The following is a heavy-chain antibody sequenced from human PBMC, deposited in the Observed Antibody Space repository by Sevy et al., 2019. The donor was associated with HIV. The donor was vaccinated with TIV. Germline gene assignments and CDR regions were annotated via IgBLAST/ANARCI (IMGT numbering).Heavy chain of an antibody. CDR1: GFTFSSYS. CDR2: ISDSSNYI. CDR3: AKDLCSSTSCYVYYYYYGMDV. Sequence: GGSLRLSCAASGFTFSSYSMNWVRQAPGKGLEWVSSISDSSNYIYYADSVKGRFTISRDNAKNSLYLQMNSLRAEDTAVYYCAKDLCSSTSCYVYYYYYGMDVWGQGTTVTVSS. V-gene: IGHV3-21*01. J-gene: IGHJ6*02. D-gene: IGHD2-2*01.